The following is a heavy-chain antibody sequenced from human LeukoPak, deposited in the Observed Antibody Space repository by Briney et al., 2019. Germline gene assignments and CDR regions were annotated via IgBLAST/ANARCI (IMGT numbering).Heavy chain of an antibody. CDR1: GFTFSSYG. V-gene: IGHV3-33*03. D-gene: IGHD6-19*01. CDR2: IFYDGSNM. J-gene: IGHJ5*01. Sequence: GRSLRLSCAASGFTFSSYGMHWVRQAPGKGLEWVALIFYDGSNMLYADSVKGRFTISRDNSRGTLYLQMNSVRAEDTAVHFCAKDSIPVAGRDCFFDSWGQGALVTVSS. CDR3: AKDSIPVAGRDCFFDS.